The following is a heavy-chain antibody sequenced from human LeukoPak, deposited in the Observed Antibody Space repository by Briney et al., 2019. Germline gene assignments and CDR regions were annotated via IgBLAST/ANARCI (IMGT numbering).Heavy chain of an antibody. D-gene: IGHD2-15*01. CDR3: ARGGTLPDY. CDR2: VSYDGSNE. Sequence: HPGGSLRLSCAASGFIFRSYAMHWVRQAPGKGLEWVAAVSYDGSNEYYADSVKGRFTISGDNSKNTLYVQMNSLRAADTAVYYCARGGTLPDYWGQGTLVTVSS. CDR1: GFIFRSYA. V-gene: IGHV3-30-3*01. J-gene: IGHJ4*02.